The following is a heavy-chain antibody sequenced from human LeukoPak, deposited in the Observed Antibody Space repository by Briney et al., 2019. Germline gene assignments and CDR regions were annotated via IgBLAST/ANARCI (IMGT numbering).Heavy chain of an antibody. D-gene: IGHD6-13*01. CDR3: ARFVAVMSSSWSPSGYYGMDV. CDR1: GYTFTGYA. J-gene: IGHJ6*02. V-gene: IGHV1-2*02. CDR2: INPNRGGT. Sequence: ASVKVSCKASGYTFTGYAMRWVRQAPGQGLEWMGWINPNRGGTNYAQKFQGRVTMTRDTSISTAYMELSRLRSDDTAVYYCARFVAVMSSSWSPSGYYGMDVWGQGTTVTVSS.